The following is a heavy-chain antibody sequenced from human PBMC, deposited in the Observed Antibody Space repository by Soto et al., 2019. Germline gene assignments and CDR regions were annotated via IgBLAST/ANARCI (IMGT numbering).Heavy chain of an antibody. Sequence: QVQLVQSGAEVKKPGSSVKVSCKASGGTFSSYAISWVRQAPGQGLEWMGGIIPIFGTANYAQKFQGRVTSTADESTSTAYMELSSLRSEDTAVYYCARDQGEYCSSTSCPSSYYYYGMDVWGQGTTVTVSS. J-gene: IGHJ6*02. CDR3: ARDQGEYCSSTSCPSSYYYYGMDV. CDR2: IIPIFGTA. CDR1: GGTFSSYA. D-gene: IGHD2-2*01. V-gene: IGHV1-69*01.